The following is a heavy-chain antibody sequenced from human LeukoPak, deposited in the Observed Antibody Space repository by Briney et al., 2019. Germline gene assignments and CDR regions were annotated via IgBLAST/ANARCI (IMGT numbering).Heavy chain of an antibody. V-gene: IGHV3-23*01. CDR2: ISGSGGST. CDR1: GFTFSSYA. CDR3: ASGYSYGYYFDY. D-gene: IGHD5-18*01. J-gene: IGHJ4*02. Sequence: PGGSLRLSCAASGFTFSSYAMSWVRQAPGKGVEWGSAISGSGGSTYYADSVKGRFTISRDNSKNTLYLQMNSLRAEDTAVYYCASGYSYGYYFDYWGQGTLVTVSS.